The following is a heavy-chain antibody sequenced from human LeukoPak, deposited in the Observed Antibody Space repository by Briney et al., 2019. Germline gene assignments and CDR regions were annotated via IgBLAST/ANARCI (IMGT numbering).Heavy chain of an antibody. CDR3: AHGTMDIVVVPAAREVATIFDY. CDR2: IYWDDDK. J-gene: IGHJ4*02. D-gene: IGHD2-2*03. Sequence: SGPTLGNPTQTLTLTCTFSGFSLSTSGVGVGWIRQPPGKALEWLALIYWDDDKRYSPSLKSRLTITKDTSKNQVVLTMTNMDPVDIATYYCAHGTMDIVVVPAAREVATIFDYWGQGTLVTVSS. V-gene: IGHV2-5*02. CDR1: GFSLSTSGVG.